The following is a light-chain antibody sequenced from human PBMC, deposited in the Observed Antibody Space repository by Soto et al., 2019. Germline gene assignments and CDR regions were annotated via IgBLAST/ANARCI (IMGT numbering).Light chain of an antibody. CDR1: QDISQY. CDR2: YAS. CDR3: LKYTKDAPGT. V-gene: IGKV1-27*01. J-gene: IGKJ1*01. Sequence: DIQMTQSPSSLSASVGDRVTLTCRASQDISQYLAWYQQRPGKVPKLLIYYASTLQSGVPSRFGGSGSGTEFTLAISSLQPEDVATYYCLKYTKDAPGTFGQGTKVEI.